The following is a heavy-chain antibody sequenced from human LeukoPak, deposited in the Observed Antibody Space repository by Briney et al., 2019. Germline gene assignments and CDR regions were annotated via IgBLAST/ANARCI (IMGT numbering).Heavy chain of an antibody. CDR2: IWFDKNQ. Sequence: GRSLRLSCAASGFILNDYGMHWVRQAPGKGLEWVADIWFDKNQHFADSVKGRFAISRDNSKNTVYLQINSLGAEDTAVYYCARDRHCVNGVCHSPPGMDVWGQGTTVTVSS. CDR1: GFILNDYG. D-gene: IGHD2-8*01. V-gene: IGHV3-33*01. CDR3: ARDRHCVNGVCHSPPGMDV. J-gene: IGHJ6*02.